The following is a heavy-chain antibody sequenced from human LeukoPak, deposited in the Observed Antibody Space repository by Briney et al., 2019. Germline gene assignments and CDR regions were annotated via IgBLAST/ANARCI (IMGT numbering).Heavy chain of an antibody. J-gene: IGHJ3*02. CDR3: ARSIVGANVKAFDI. V-gene: IGHV1-69*13. Sequence: VASVKVSCKASGYTFTSYAISWVRQAPGQGLEWMGGIIPIFGTANYAQKFQGRVTITADESTSTAYMELSSLRSEDTAVYYCARSIVGANVKAFDIWGQGTMVTVSS. D-gene: IGHD1-26*01. CDR2: IIPIFGTA. CDR1: GYTFTSYA.